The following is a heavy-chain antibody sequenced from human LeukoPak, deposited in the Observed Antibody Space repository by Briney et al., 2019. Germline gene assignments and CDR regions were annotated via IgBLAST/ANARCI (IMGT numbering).Heavy chain of an antibody. Sequence: PGGSLRLSCAASGFTFSNAWMSWVRQAPGKGLEWVGRIKSKTDGGTTDYAAPVKGRFTISRDNAKNSLYLQMNSLRAEDTAVYYCARGWGCNSTNCYRFDYWGPGSLVTVSS. V-gene: IGHV3-15*01. CDR3: ARGWGCNSTNCYRFDY. J-gene: IGHJ4*02. CDR1: GFTFSNAW. D-gene: IGHD2-2*01. CDR2: IKSKTDGGTT.